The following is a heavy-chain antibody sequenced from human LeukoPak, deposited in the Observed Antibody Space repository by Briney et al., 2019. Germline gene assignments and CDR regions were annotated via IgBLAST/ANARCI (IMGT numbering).Heavy chain of an antibody. J-gene: IGHJ4*02. CDR3: ARGPRYSYNSSILLFDY. V-gene: IGHV1-18*01. D-gene: IGHD3-22*01. CDR2: ISAYNGNT. CDR1: GYTFSDYG. Sequence: GASVKVSCKASGYTFSDYGVSWVRQAPGQGLEGMGRISAYNGNTNYLQKFQGRVTMTTDTSTATAYMELRSLRPSDTAVYFCARGPRYSYNSSILLFDYWGQGTLVTVSS.